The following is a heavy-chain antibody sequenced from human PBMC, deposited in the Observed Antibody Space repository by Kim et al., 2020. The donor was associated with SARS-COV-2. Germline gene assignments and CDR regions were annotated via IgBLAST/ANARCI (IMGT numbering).Heavy chain of an antibody. J-gene: IGHJ4*02. D-gene: IGHD1-7*01. CDR3: ARLIPRDWNYGTPSDY. Sequence: ASVKVSCKASGYTFTGYYMHWVRQAPGQGLEWMGRINPNSGGTNYAQKFQGRVTMTRDTSISTAYMELSRLRSDDTAVYYCARLIPRDWNYGTPSDYWGQGTLVTVSS. CDR2: INPNSGGT. CDR1: GYTFTGYY. V-gene: IGHV1-2*06.